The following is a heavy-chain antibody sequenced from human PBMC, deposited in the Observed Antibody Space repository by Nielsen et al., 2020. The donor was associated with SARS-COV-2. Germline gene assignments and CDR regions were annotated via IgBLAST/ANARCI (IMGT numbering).Heavy chain of an antibody. CDR3: AKGERGVTILFDS. D-gene: IGHD3-10*01. CDR2: ITNMGDIA. Sequence: GGSLRLSCEGIGFNFGNFAMGWVRQAPGKGLEWVSGITNMGDIAFYADSAKGRFIISRDASKSTLYLQMSNLRAEDTALYYCAKGERGVTILFDSWGQGTLVTVSS. J-gene: IGHJ4*02. CDR1: GFNFGNFA. V-gene: IGHV3-23*01.